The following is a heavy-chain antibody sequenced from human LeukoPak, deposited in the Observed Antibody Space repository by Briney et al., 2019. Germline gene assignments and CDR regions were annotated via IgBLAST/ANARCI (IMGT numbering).Heavy chain of an antibody. V-gene: IGHV1-18*01. J-gene: IGHJ6*02. D-gene: IGHD6-13*01. Sequence: ASVKVSCKASGYTFTSYGISWVRRAPGQGLEWMGWISAYNGNTNYAQKLQGRVTMTTDTSTSTAYMELRSLRSDDTAVYYCARFGSSWYYYGMDVWGQGTTVTVSS. CDR1: GYTFTSYG. CDR2: ISAYNGNT. CDR3: ARFGSSWYYYGMDV.